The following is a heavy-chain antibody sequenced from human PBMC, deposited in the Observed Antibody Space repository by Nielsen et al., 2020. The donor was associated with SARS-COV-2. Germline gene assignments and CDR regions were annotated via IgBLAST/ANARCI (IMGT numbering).Heavy chain of an antibody. Sequence: SETLSLTCTVSGGSVSSGSYYWSWIRQPPGKGLEWIGYIYYSGSTNYNPSLKSRVTISVDTSKNQFSLKLSSVTAADTAVYYCARAYKYSSGWFRQRGGYYFDYWGQGTLVTVSS. D-gene: IGHD6-19*01. CDR3: ARAYKYSSGWFRQRGGYYFDY. V-gene: IGHV4-61*01. CDR1: GGSVSSGSYY. J-gene: IGHJ4*02. CDR2: IYYSGST.